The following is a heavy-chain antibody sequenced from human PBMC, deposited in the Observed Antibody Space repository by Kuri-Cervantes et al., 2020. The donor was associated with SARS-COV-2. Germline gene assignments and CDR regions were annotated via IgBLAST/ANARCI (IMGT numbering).Heavy chain of an antibody. CDR3: ARTYYDYIWGSYSDHWFDP. CDR2: IYTSGST. Sequence: GSLRLSCTVSGGSISSYYWSWIRQPAGKGLEWIGRIYTSGSTNYNPSLKSRVTMSVDTSKNQFSLKLSSVTAADTAVYYCARTYYDYIWGSYSDHWFDPWGQGTLVTVSS. J-gene: IGHJ5*02. V-gene: IGHV4-4*07. CDR1: GGSISSYY. D-gene: IGHD3-16*01.